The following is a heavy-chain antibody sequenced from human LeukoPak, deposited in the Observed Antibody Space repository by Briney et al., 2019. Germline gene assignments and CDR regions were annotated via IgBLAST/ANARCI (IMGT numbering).Heavy chain of an antibody. D-gene: IGHD6-19*01. V-gene: IGHV1-46*01. CDR3: ASNDHSSGHRNDAFDI. CDR2: INPSGGST. Sequence: GASVKVSCKASGYTFTSYYMHWVRQAPGQGLEWMGIINPSGGSTSYAQKFQGRVTMTRDMSTSTVYMELSSLRSEDTAVYYCASNDHSSGHRNDAFDIWGQGTMVTVSS. CDR1: GYTFTSYY. J-gene: IGHJ3*02.